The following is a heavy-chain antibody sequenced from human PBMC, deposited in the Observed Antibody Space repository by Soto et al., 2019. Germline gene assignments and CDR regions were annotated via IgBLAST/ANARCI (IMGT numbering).Heavy chain of an antibody. CDR1: GGSISSYY. CDR2: IYYSGST. V-gene: IGHV4-59*08. Sequence: SETLSLTCTVSGGSISSYYWSWIRQPPGKGLEWIGYIYYSGSTNYNPSLKSRVTISVDTSKNQFSLKLGSVTAADTAVYYCARTTTAMVSEWDYYYYMDVWGKGTTVTVSS. J-gene: IGHJ6*03. D-gene: IGHD5-18*01. CDR3: ARTTTAMVSEWDYYYYMDV.